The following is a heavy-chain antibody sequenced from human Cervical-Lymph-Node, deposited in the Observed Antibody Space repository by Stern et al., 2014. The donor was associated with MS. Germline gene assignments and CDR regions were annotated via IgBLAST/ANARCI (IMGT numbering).Heavy chain of an antibody. CDR2: ISWNSGSI. J-gene: IGHJ5*02. CDR1: GFTFDDYA. D-gene: IGHD3-10*01. V-gene: IGHV3-9*01. CDR3: AKSGTGSYYLYNWFDP. Sequence: VQLVESGGGLVQPGRSLRLSCAASGFTFDDYAMHWVRQAPGKGLEWVSGISWNSGSIGYADSVKGRFTISRDNAKNSLYLQMNSLRAEDTALYYCAKSGTGSYYLYNWFDPWGQGTLVTVSS.